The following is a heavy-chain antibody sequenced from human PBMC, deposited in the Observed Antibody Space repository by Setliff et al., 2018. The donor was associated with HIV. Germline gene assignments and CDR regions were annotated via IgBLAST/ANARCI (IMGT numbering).Heavy chain of an antibody. CDR3: ARYLISTESVVVITPLAFEM. CDR1: GGTFSTYA. J-gene: IGHJ3*02. V-gene: IGHV1-69*13. Sequence: SVKVSCKASGGTFSTYAINWVRQAPGQGLEWMGGIIPIFGTRNYAQKFQGRVTISAAESTRTAYMELSSLRSEDTAVYYCARYLISTESVVVITPLAFEMWGQGTMVTVSS. D-gene: IGHD2-21*01. CDR2: IIPIFGTR.